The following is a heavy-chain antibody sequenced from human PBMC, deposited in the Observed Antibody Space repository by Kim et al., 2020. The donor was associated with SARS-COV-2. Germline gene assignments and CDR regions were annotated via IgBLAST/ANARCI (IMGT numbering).Heavy chain of an antibody. CDR2: IIPIFGTA. Sequence: SVKVSCKASGGTFSSYAISWVRQAPGQGLEWMGGIIPIFGTANYAQKFQGRVTITADESTSTAYMELSSLRSEDTAVYYCARAYSSRGEFLEWFMLSYWGQVPLVTVSS. J-gene: IGHJ4*02. CDR1: GGTFSSYA. V-gene: IGHV1-69*13. D-gene: IGHD3-3*01. CDR3: ARAYSSRGEFLEWFMLSY.